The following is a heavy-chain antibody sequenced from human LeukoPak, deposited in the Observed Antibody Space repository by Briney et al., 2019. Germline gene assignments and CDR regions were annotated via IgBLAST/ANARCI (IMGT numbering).Heavy chain of an antibody. CDR1: GNYW. Sequence: GGFLRLSCAASGNYWMHWVRQVPGKGLVWVSHINSDGSWTSYADSVKGRFTISKDNAKNTVYLQMNSLRAEDMAVYYCVSFYETYWGRGTLVTVSS. J-gene: IGHJ4*02. CDR3: VSFYETY. D-gene: IGHD2/OR15-2a*01. V-gene: IGHV3-74*01. CDR2: INSDGSWT.